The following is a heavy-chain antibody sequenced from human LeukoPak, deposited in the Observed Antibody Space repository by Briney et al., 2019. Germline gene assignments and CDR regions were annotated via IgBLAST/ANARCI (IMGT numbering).Heavy chain of an antibody. V-gene: IGHV1-2*02. J-gene: IGHJ6*03. Sequence: ASVKVSCKASGYTFTSYYMHWVRQAPGQGLEWMGWINPNSGGTNYAQKFQGRVTMTRDTSISTAYMELSRLRSDDTAVYYCARDQDYGDYYYYYMDVWGKGTTVTVSS. CDR3: ARDQDYGDYYYYYMDV. D-gene: IGHD4-17*01. CDR2: INPNSGGT. CDR1: GYTFTSYY.